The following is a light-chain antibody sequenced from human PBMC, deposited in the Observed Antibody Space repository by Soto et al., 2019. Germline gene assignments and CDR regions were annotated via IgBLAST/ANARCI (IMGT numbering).Light chain of an antibody. CDR1: QSVSPSS. V-gene: IGKV3D-20*02. J-gene: IGKJ5*01. CDR2: GAS. CDR3: QQRSNWPPIT. Sequence: EILLTQSPGTLSLSPGERATLSCRASQSVSPSSLAWYQQRPGQSPRLLIYGASSRATGIPDRFSGSGSGTDFTLTISSLEPEDFAVYYCQQRSNWPPITFGQGTRLEIK.